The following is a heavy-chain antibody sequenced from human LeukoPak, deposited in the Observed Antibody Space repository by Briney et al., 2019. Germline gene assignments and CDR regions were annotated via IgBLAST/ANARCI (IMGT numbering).Heavy chain of an antibody. D-gene: IGHD6-13*01. CDR1: GFTVSSNY. CDR3: ARGGRSSRDAPNDF. Sequence: GGSLRLSCAASGFTVSSNYMSWVRQAPGKGLEWVSVIYSGGSTYYADSVKGRFTISRDNSKNTLYLQMNSLRVEDTAVYYCARGGRSSRDAPNDFWGQGTLVAVSS. V-gene: IGHV3-66*01. CDR2: IYSGGST. J-gene: IGHJ4*02.